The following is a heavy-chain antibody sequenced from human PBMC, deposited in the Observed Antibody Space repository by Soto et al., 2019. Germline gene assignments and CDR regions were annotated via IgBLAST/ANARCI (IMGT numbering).Heavy chain of an antibody. J-gene: IGHJ4*02. D-gene: IGHD2-21*01. CDR3: ARDKIPGLFDY. CDR1: GGSFSGYY. CDR2: INHSGST. Sequence: QVQLQQWGAGLLKPSETLSLTCAVYGGSFSGYYWTWIRQPPGTGLEWIGEINHSGSTNYNPSLKSRVTLSVDTSNNQFSLKLTSVTAADTAVYYCARDKIPGLFDYWGQGTLVTVSS. V-gene: IGHV4-34*01.